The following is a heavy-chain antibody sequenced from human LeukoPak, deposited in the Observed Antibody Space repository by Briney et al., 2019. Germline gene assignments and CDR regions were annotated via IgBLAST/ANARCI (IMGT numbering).Heavy chain of an antibody. CDR3: ARKWYYPKYYFDY. CDR2: INHSGST. J-gene: IGHJ4*02. D-gene: IGHD3-10*01. CDR1: GGSFSGYY. Sequence: PSETLSLTCAVYGGSFSGYYWSWIRQPPGKGLEWIGEINHSGSTNYNPSLKSRVTISVDTSKNQFSLKLSSVTAADTAVYYCARKWYYPKYYFDYWGQGTLVTVSS. V-gene: IGHV4-34*01.